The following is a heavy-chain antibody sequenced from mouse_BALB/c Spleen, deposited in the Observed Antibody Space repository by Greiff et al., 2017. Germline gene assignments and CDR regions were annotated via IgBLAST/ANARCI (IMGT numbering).Heavy chain of an antibody. D-gene: IGHD1-2*01. Sequence: VQLKESGAELVRPGALVKLSCKASGFNIKDYYMHWVKQRPEQGLEWIGWIDPENGNTIYDPKFQGKASITADTSSNTAYLQLSSLTSEDTAVYYCALITTATAMDYWGQGTSVTVSS. V-gene: IGHV14-1*02. J-gene: IGHJ4*01. CDR2: IDPENGNT. CDR3: ALITTATAMDY. CDR1: GFNIKDYY.